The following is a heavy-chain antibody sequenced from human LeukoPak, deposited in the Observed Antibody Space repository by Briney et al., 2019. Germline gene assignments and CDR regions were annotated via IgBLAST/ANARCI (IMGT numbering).Heavy chain of an antibody. CDR1: GFTFSSYG. CDR2: IWYDGSNK. V-gene: IGHV3-33*01. D-gene: IGHD3-9*01. Sequence: GGSLRLSCAASGFTFSSYGMHWVRQAPGKGLEWVAVIWYDGSNKYYADSVKGRFTISRDNSKNTLYLQMNSLRAEDTAVYYCARGPTYYDILTGSNFDYWGQGTLVTVSS. CDR3: ARGPTYYDILTGSNFDY. J-gene: IGHJ4*02.